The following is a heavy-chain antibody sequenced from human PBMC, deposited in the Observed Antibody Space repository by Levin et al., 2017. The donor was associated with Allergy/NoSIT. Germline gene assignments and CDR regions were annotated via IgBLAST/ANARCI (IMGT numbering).Heavy chain of an antibody. Sequence: PSETLSLTCTVSGGSIDSANWWTWVRQPPGKRFEWIGEIYHSGSTDYNSSLKSRVTMTVDKSHNQFSLHLRSVTAADTAMYYCSRRAYFHDTNGDWANAFDVWGRGTMVTVSS. V-gene: IGHV4-4*02. CDR1: GGSIDSANW. D-gene: IGHD2-21*01. CDR3: SRRAYFHDTNGDWANAFDV. J-gene: IGHJ3*01. CDR2: IYHSGST.